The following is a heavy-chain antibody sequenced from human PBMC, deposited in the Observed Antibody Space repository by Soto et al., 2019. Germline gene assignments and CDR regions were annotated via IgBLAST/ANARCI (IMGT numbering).Heavy chain of an antibody. D-gene: IGHD3-3*01. CDR2: ISGSGGST. Sequence: GGSLRLSCAASGFPFSSYAMSWVRQAPGKGLEWVSAISGSGGSTYYADSVKGRFTISRDNSKNTLYLQMNSLRAEDTAVYYCAKDHQAEYDFWSGYSIDYWGQGTLVTVSS. CDR1: GFPFSSYA. V-gene: IGHV3-23*01. J-gene: IGHJ4*02. CDR3: AKDHQAEYDFWSGYSIDY.